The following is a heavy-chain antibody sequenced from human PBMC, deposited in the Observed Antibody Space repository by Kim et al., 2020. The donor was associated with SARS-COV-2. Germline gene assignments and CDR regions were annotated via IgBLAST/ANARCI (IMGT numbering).Heavy chain of an antibody. D-gene: IGHD3-10*01. CDR2: ISGSGGST. Sequence: GGSLRLSCAASGFTFSSYAMSWVRQAPGKGLEWVSAISGSGGSTYYADSVKGRFTISRDNSKNTLYLQMNSLRAEDTAVYYCATLFAGVGYYDTWGQGTLVTVSS. J-gene: IGHJ4*02. CDR3: ATLFAGVGYYDT. CDR1: GFTFSSYA. V-gene: IGHV3-23*01.